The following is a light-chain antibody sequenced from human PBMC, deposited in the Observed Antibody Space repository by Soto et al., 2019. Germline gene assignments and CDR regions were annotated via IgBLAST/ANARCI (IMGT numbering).Light chain of an antibody. CDR1: SSDVGGYNY. J-gene: IGLJ1*01. Sequence: QSALTQPASVSGSPGQSITISCTGTSSDVGGYNYVSWYQHHPGKAPKLMIYDVSNRPSGVSNRFSGSKSGSTASLTISGLRAEDEAHYYCCSYARSSPYVFGTGTKVTVL. CDR3: CSYARSSPYV. V-gene: IGLV2-14*03. CDR2: DVS.